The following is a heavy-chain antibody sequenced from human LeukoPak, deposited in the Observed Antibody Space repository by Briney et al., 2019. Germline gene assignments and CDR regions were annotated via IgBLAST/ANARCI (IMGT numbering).Heavy chain of an antibody. CDR3: ARLGPAAGTSFDY. CDR2: INHSGST. J-gene: IGHJ4*02. CDR1: GGSFSGYY. D-gene: IGHD6-13*01. Sequence: SETLSLTCAVYGGSFSGYYWSWIRQPPGKGLEWIGEINHSGSTYYNPSLKSRVTISVDRSKNQFSLKLSSVTAADTAVYYCARLGPAAGTSFDYWGQGTLVTVSS. V-gene: IGHV4-34*01.